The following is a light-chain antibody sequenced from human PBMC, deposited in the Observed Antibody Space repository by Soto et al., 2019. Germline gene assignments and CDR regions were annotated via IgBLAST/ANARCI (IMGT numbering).Light chain of an antibody. CDR3: QQYNNWIT. V-gene: IGKV3-15*01. CDR2: AAS. Sequence: ERVMTQSPATLSVSPGERSTLPCRASQSVSSNLAWYQQKPGQAPRLLIYAASNRATGVPARFSGSWSGTEFTLTISSLKSEDFAVYYCQQYNNWITFGQGTRLEIK. J-gene: IGKJ5*01. CDR1: QSVSSN.